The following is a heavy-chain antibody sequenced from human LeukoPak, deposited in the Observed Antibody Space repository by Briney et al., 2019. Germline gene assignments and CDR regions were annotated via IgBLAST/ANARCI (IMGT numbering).Heavy chain of an antibody. Sequence: GGSLRLSCAASGFTFSNYWMHWVRQAPGKGLVWVSRINSGGSTTNYADSVKGRFTISRDNAKNTLYLQMNSLRVEDTAVYYCARELYGDYGNDYWGQGTLVTVSS. CDR1: GFTFSNYW. J-gene: IGHJ4*02. CDR2: INSGGSTT. CDR3: ARELYGDYGNDY. D-gene: IGHD4-17*01. V-gene: IGHV3-74*01.